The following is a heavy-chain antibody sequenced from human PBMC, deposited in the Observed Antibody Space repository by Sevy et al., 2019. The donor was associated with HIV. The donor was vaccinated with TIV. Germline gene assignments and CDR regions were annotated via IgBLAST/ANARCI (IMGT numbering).Heavy chain of an antibody. D-gene: IGHD4-17*01. CDR3: ARDNYGDFLGLFDL. Sequence: ASVKVSCKASGGTFSTYGINWVRQAPGQGLEWMGGIIPILGIPNYAQNFQGRVTITADTSTSTAYMDLISLRSEDTAVYYCARDNYGDFLGLFDLWGRGTLVTVSS. CDR2: IIPILGIP. V-gene: IGHV1-69*10. J-gene: IGHJ2*01. CDR1: GGTFSTYG.